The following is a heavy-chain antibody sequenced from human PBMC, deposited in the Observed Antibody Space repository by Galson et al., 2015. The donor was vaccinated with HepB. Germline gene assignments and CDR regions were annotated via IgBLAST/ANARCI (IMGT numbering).Heavy chain of an antibody. Sequence: SVKVSCKASGYTFTDYSIHWVRQAPGQGLEWMGWINPYSGGTNYAQKFQGRVTMTRDTSISTAYMELSRLRSDDTAVYYCASPGPAAINIVYWGQRTLVTIFS. CDR2: INPYSGGT. V-gene: IGHV1-2*02. J-gene: IGHJ4*02. CDR1: GYTFTDYS. D-gene: IGHD2-2*01. CDR3: ASPGPAAINIVY.